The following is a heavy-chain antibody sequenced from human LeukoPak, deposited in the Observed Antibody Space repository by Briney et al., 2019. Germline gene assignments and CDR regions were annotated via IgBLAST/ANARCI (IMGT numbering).Heavy chain of an antibody. CDR3: ARGLSIAARPAWFDP. D-gene: IGHD6-6*01. CDR1: GFTFSSYS. J-gene: IGHJ5*02. V-gene: IGHV3-21*01. CDR2: ISSSSSYI. Sequence: PGGSLRLSCAASGFTFSSYSMNWVRQAPGKGLEWVSSISSSSSYIYYADSVKGRFTISRDNAKNSLYLQMNSLRAEDTAVYYCARGLSIAARPAWFDPWGQGTLVTVSS.